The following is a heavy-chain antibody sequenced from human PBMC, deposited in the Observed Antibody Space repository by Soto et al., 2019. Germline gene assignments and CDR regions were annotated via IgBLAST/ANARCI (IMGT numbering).Heavy chain of an antibody. D-gene: IGHD1-1*01. V-gene: IGHV4-30-4*01. J-gene: IGHJ4*02. CDR3: AREETWNHKFEY. CDR2: IYYTGST. Sequence: SETLSLTCTVSGGSISSNAYYWSWIRQPPGKGLEWIGYIYYTGSTYYNPSLKSRVTMSIDTPKNQFSLNLSSVTAGDTAVYYCAREETWNHKFEYWGQGALVTVSS. CDR1: GGSISSNAYY.